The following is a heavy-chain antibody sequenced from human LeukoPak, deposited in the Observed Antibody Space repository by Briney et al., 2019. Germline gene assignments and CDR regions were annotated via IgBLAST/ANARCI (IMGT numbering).Heavy chain of an antibody. CDR2: IYYSGST. CDR3: ARDPDGNGFDY. Sequence: SETLSLTCTVSGGSISSYYWSWIRQPPWKGLEWIGYIYYSGSTNYNPSLKSRVTISVDTSKNQFSLKLSSVTAADTAVYYCARDPDGNGFDYWGQGTLVTVSS. CDR1: GGSISSYY. V-gene: IGHV4-59*01. D-gene: IGHD1-1*01. J-gene: IGHJ4*02.